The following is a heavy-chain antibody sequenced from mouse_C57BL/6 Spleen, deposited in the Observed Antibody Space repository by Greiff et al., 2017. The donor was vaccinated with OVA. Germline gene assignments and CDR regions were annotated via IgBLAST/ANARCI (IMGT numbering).Heavy chain of an antibody. V-gene: IGHV2-2*01. CDR3: ARSPPITTVVPFDY. Sequence: QVQLQQSGPGLVQPSQSLSITCTVSGFSLTSYGVHWVRQSPGKGLEWLGVIWSGGSTDYNAAFISRLSITKDNSKIQVFFKMTSLQADDTAIYYCARSPPITTVVPFDYWGQGTTLTVSS. J-gene: IGHJ2*01. CDR2: IWSGGST. CDR1: GFSLTSYG. D-gene: IGHD1-1*01.